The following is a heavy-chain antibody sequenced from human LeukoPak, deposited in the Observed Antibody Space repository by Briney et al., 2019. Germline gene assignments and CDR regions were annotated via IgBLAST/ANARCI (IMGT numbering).Heavy chain of an antibody. CDR1: GSTFTVYY. CDR2: IHPNSGAT. J-gene: IGHJ6*02. CDR3: ASAAAAYYYYGMDV. Sequence: ASVKVSCKASGSTFTVYYMHWVRQAPGQGLEWMGWIHPNSGATNYAQKFQGRVTMPRDTSITTAYLELRSLRSDDTAVFYCASAAAAYYYYGMDVWGQGTTVTVSS. D-gene: IGHD6-13*01. V-gene: IGHV1-2*02.